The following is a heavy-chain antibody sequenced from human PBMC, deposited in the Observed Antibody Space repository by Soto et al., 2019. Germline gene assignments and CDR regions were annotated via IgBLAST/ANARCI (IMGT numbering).Heavy chain of an antibody. CDR1: GFTFSNYA. Sequence: EVQLLESGGGLVQPGGSLRLSCAAFGFTFSNYAMTWVRQAPGKGLEWVSVISGSGGNTYYADSVKGRFTISRDNSQNTLSLQMNSLRAEDTAVYYCAKRTMSSVWPFDYWGQGTLVTVSS. J-gene: IGHJ4*02. D-gene: IGHD6-19*01. V-gene: IGHV3-23*01. CDR3: AKRTMSSVWPFDY. CDR2: ISGSGGNT.